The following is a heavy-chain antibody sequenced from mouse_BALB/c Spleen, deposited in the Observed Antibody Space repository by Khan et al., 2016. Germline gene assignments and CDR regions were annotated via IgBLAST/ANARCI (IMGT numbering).Heavy chain of an antibody. D-gene: IGHD1-1*01. J-gene: IGHJ2*01. V-gene: IGHV14-3*02. CDR2: IAPANGYA. Sequence: SGAELVRPGASVRLSCTSSAFSIKDTYMHWVKQRPEQGLEWIGRIAPANGYAKYDPNFQGKATITAATSSHPAFLHLSSLPSEETDVFSRARRGTVFFSGASEGYLGKGTALSASS. CDR1: AFSIKDTY. CDR3: ARRGTVFFSGASEGY.